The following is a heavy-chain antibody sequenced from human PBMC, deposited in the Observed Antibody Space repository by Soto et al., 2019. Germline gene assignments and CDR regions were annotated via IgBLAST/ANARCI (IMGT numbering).Heavy chain of an antibody. Sequence: GGSLRLSCAASGFTFSSYWMSWVRQAPGKGLEWVANIKQDGSEKYYVDSVKGRFTISRDNAKDSLYLQMNGLRAEDTAVYYCARDSLLNYDFGSGPFYYWGQGTLVTVSS. J-gene: IGHJ4*02. CDR2: IKQDGSEK. CDR3: ARDSLLNYDFGSGPFYY. V-gene: IGHV3-7*01. CDR1: GFTFSSYW. D-gene: IGHD3-3*01.